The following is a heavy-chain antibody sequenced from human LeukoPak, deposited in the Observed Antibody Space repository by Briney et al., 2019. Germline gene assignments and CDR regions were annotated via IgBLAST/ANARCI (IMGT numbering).Heavy chain of an antibody. J-gene: IGHJ6*03. D-gene: IGHD2-2*01. CDR3: ARGAVPAAISPGYYYYYYMDV. CDR1: GGTFSSYA. CDR2: IIPIFGTA. V-gene: IGHV1-69*05. Sequence: LVKVSCKASGGTFSSYAISWVRQAPGQGLEWMGGIIPIFGTANYAQKFQGRVTITTDESTSTAYMELSSLRSEDTAVYYCARGAVPAAISPGYYYYYYMDVWGKGTTVTVSS.